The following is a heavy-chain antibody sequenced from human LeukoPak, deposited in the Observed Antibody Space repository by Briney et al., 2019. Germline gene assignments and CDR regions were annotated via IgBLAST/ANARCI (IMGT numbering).Heavy chain of an antibody. Sequence: PGGSLRLSCAASGFTFNTYSISWVRQAPGKGLEWVSSISSSSSYIYYADSMKGRFTISRDNAKKSLYLQMNSLRAEDTAVYYCARGDPDIGFGVVGDAFDIWGQGTMVTVSS. CDR3: ARGDPDIGFGVVGDAFDI. CDR2: ISSSSSYI. V-gene: IGHV3-21*01. J-gene: IGHJ3*02. CDR1: GFTFNTYS. D-gene: IGHD3-3*01.